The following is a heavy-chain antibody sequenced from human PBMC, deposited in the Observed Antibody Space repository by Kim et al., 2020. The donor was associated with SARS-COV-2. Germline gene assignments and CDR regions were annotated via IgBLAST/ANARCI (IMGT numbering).Heavy chain of an antibody. V-gene: IGHV1-3*01. D-gene: IGHD3-16*01. Sequence: ASVRVSCKASGYTFTSYAMHWVRQAPGQRLEWMGWINAGNGNTKYSQKFQGRVTITRDTSASTAYMELSSLRSEDTAVYYCARPSIMITSVGGPNWFDPWGQGTLVTVSS. J-gene: IGHJ5*02. CDR2: INAGNGNT. CDR3: ARPSIMITSVGGPNWFDP. CDR1: GYTFTSYA.